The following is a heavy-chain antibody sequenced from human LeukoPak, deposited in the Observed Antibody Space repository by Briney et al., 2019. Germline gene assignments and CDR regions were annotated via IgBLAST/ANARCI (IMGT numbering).Heavy chain of an antibody. J-gene: IGHJ3*02. D-gene: IGHD2-15*01. CDR3: SRVRYCSGRSCYFGAFDI. CDR2: IRSKAYGGTT. CDR1: GLTFGDYA. V-gene: IGHV3-49*04. Sequence: GRSLRLSCTASGLTFGDYAMSWVRQAPGKGLEWVSFIRSKAYGGTTEYAASVKGRFIISRDDSKSIAYLQMNSPKTEDTAVYYCSRVRYCSGRSCYFGAFDIWGQGTMVTVSS.